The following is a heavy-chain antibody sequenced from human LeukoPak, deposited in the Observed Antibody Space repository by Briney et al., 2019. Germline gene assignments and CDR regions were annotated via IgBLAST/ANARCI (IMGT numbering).Heavy chain of an antibody. CDR3: ARDSDSSGYCDY. V-gene: IGHV3-21*01. CDR2: ISSSSSYI. J-gene: IGHJ4*02. CDR1: GFTFSSYS. D-gene: IGHD3-22*01. Sequence: GGSLRLSCAASGFTFSSYSMNWVRPAPGKGLEWVSSISSSSSYIYYADSVKGRFTISRDNAKNSLYLQMNSLRAEDTAVYYCARDSDSSGYCDYWGQGTLVTVSS.